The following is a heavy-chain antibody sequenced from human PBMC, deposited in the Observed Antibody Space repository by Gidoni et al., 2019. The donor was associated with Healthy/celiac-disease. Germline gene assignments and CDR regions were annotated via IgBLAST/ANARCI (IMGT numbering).Heavy chain of an antibody. D-gene: IGHD3-22*01. CDR1: GFTFSSYS. J-gene: IGHJ4*02. Sequence: EVQLVESGGGLVQPGGSLRLSCAASGFTFSSYSMNWVRQAPGKGLEWVSYISSSSSTIYYADSVKGRFTISRDNAKNSLYLQMNSLRAEDTAVYYCARGLYYYDSSGYYYADYFDYWGQGTLVTVSS. CDR2: ISSSSSTI. CDR3: ARGLYYYDSSGYYYADYFDY. V-gene: IGHV3-48*01.